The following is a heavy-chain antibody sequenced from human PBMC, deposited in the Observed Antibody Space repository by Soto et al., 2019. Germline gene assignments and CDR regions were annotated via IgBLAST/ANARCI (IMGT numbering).Heavy chain of an antibody. V-gene: IGHV3-23*01. J-gene: IGHJ4*02. CDR1: GFTFSTYA. CDR3: ARGDDQLYYFDY. D-gene: IGHD3-3*01. Sequence: GSLRLSCGASGFTFSTYAMSWVRQAPGKGPEWVSAISGSGGTTYYADSVKGRFTLSRDNSKDTLYLQMNSLRAEDTALYYCARGDDQLYYFDYWGQRTLVTVSS. CDR2: ISGSGGTT.